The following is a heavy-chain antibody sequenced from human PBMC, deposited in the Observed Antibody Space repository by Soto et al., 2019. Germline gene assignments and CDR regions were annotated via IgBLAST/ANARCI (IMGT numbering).Heavy chain of an antibody. V-gene: IGHV4-31*03. D-gene: IGHD5-12*01. CDR1: GGSISSGGYY. CDR3: AGGGAIVATVLGFDY. J-gene: IGHJ4*02. Sequence: SETLSLTCTVSGGSISSGGYYWSWIRQHPGKGLEWIGYIYYSGSTYYNPSLKSRVTISVDTSKNQFSLKLSSVTAADTAVYYCAGGGAIVATVLGFDYWGQGTLVTVSS. CDR2: IYYSGST.